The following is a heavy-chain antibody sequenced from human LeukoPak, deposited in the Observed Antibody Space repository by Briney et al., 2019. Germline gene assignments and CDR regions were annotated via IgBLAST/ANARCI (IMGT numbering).Heavy chain of an antibody. V-gene: IGHV4-39*01. CDR1: GGSISSSSYY. CDR2: IYYSGST. J-gene: IGHJ4*02. CDR3: ARLIGSPPARFDY. Sequence: SETLSLTCTVSGGSISSSSYYWGWIRQPPGKGLEWIGSIYYSGSTYYNPSLKSRVTISVDTSKNQFSLKLSSVTAADTAVYYCARLIGSPPARFDYWGQGTLVTVSS.